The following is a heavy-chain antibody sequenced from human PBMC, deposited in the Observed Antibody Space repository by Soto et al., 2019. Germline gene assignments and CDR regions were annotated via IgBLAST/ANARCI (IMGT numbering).Heavy chain of an antibody. V-gene: IGHV1-8*01. CDR3: ARFPGYPAFDL. Sequence: GASVKVSCKASGYTFTSCDINWVRQATGQGLEWMGWMNPNSGNTGYAQNFQGRVTMTRNTCISTAYMELSSLRSEDTAVYYCARFPGYPAFDLGGQGKMVTVSS. CDR2: MNPNSGNT. J-gene: IGHJ3*01. D-gene: IGHD3-16*02. CDR1: GYTFTSCD.